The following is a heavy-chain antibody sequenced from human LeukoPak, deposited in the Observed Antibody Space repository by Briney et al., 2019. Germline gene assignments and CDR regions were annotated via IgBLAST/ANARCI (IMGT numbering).Heavy chain of an antibody. Sequence: SETLSLTCTVSGGSISSYYWSWIRQPPGKGLEWIGYIYYSGSANYNPSLKSRVTISVDTSKNQFSLKLSSVTAADTAVYYCARSVVPADPHNWFDPWGQGTLVTVSS. CDR2: IYYSGSA. CDR3: ARSVVPADPHNWFDP. D-gene: IGHD2-2*01. V-gene: IGHV4-59*01. CDR1: GGSISSYY. J-gene: IGHJ5*02.